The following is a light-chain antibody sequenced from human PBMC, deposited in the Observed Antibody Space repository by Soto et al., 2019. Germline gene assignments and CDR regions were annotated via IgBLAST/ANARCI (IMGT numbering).Light chain of an antibody. CDR2: GAS. Sequence: ETVVTQSPATLSVSRGERATLSCRASQSISRNLAWYQQKPGQAPRLLIYGASTRATGIPARFSGRGSGTEFSLTISSLQSEDFAVYYCQQYHNWPPVTFGGGTKVEIK. V-gene: IGKV3-15*01. J-gene: IGKJ4*01. CDR1: QSISRN. CDR3: QQYHNWPPVT.